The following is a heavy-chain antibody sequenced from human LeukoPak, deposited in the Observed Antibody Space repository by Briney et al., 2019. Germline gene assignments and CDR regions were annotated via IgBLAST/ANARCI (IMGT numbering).Heavy chain of an antibody. CDR2: IKTDGSEK. J-gene: IGHJ1*01. D-gene: IGHD2-2*01. Sequence: GGSLRLSCAASGFTFSSYWMSWVRQIPGKGLEWVANIKTDGSEKYYVDSVRGRFTISRDNAKNSLYLQMNSLRAEDTAVYYCATYSSRNAREFQSWGQGTLVTVSS. CDR1: GFTFSSYW. V-gene: IGHV3-7*01. CDR3: ATYSSRNAREFQS.